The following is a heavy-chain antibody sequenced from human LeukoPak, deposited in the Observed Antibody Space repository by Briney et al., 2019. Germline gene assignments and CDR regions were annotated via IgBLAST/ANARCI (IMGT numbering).Heavy chain of an antibody. CDR3: ARDANGDYGYWFEP. D-gene: IGHD4-17*01. CDR2: ISSNGSTI. Sequence: GGSLRLSCAASGFTFSDYYMSWIRQAPGKGLEWVSYISSNGSTIYYADSVKGRFTISRDKSKNTLYLQMNSLRAEDTAAYYCARDANGDYGYWFEPSGQGTLGTASS. V-gene: IGHV3-11*04. J-gene: IGHJ5*02. CDR1: GFTFSDYY.